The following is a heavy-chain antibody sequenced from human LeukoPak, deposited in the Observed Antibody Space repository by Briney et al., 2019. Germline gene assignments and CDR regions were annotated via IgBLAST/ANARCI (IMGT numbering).Heavy chain of an antibody. D-gene: IGHD1-26*01. CDR3: APNDGSGSYYGGGDY. Sequence: SQTLSLTCTVAGGSISSGSYYWSWIRQPAGKGLEWIGRIYTSGSTNYNPSPKSRVTISVNTSKNQFSLKLGSVTAADTAVYSCAPNDGSGSYYGGGDYWGQGTLVTVSS. CDR1: GGSISSGSYY. CDR2: IYTSGST. V-gene: IGHV4-61*02. J-gene: IGHJ4*02.